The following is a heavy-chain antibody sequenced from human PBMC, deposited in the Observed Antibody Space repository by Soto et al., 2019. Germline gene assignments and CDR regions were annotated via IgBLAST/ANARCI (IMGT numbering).Heavy chain of an antibody. V-gene: IGHV1-2*02. D-gene: IGHD6-13*01. J-gene: IGHJ6*02. CDR2: INPNSGDT. Sequence: ASVKVSCKASGYTFTGYYVHWVRQAPGQGLEWMGWINPNSGDTYLAQRFQGRDTMNRDTSIGTAYMELRGLTSDDTAEYYCAKGGAIAAAGTRVYLYNAMDVWGQGTTVTVSS. CDR1: GYTFTGYY. CDR3: AKGGAIAAAGTRVYLYNAMDV.